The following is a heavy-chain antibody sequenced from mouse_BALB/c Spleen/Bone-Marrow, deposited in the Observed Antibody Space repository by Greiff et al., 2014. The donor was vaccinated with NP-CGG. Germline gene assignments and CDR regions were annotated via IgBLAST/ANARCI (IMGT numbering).Heavy chain of an antibody. CDR1: GFTFSDFY. D-gene: IGHD1-1*02. V-gene: IGHV5-4*02. Sequence: VQLQQSGGGFVKPGGSLKLSCAASGFTFSDFYMFWFRQTPEKRLEWVATISNGGTYTYYPDRVKGRFTISRDNAKNNLHLQMSSLKSEDTAMYYCARSGERYGAMDYWGQGTSVTVTS. J-gene: IGHJ4*01. CDR3: ARSGERYGAMDY. CDR2: ISNGGTYT.